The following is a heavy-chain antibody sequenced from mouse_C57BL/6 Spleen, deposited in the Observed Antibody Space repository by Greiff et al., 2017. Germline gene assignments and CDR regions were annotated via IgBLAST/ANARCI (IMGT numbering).Heavy chain of an antibody. CDR3: ARETSSNWDYY. V-gene: IGHV1-61*01. CDR1: GYTFTSYW. Sequence: VQLQQPGAELVRPGSSVKLSCKASGYTFTSYWMDWVKQRPGQGLEWIGNIYPSDSETHYNQKFKDKATLTVDKSSSTAYMQLSSLTSEDSAVYYCARETSSNWDYYWGQGTTLTVSS. CDR2: IYPSDSET. J-gene: IGHJ2*01. D-gene: IGHD4-1*02.